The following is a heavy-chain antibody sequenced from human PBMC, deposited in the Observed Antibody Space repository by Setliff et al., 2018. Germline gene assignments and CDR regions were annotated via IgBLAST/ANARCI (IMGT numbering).Heavy chain of an antibody. Sequence: GGSLRLSCTASGFTFGDYAMSWVRQAPGKGLEWVGFIRSKAYGGTTEYAASVKGRFTISRDDSKSIAYLQMNSLRAEDTAVYYCARDYYDSSGYYDYFDYWGQGTLVTVSS. J-gene: IGHJ4*02. CDR3: ARDYYDSSGYYDYFDY. CDR2: IRSKAYGGTT. V-gene: IGHV3-49*04. CDR1: GFTFGDYA. D-gene: IGHD3-22*01.